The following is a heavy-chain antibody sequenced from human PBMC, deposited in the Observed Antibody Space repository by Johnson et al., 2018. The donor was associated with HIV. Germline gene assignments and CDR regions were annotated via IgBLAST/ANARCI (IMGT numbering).Heavy chain of an antibody. J-gene: IGHJ3*02. V-gene: IGHV3-7*01. CDR3: ARDGSNFGAFDI. CDR2: IKQGGSEK. CDR1: GFNFSTYW. Sequence: VQLVESGGGVVRPGGSLRLSCAASGFNFSTYWMSWVRQAPGKGLEWVANIKQGGSEKYYVDSVKGRFTISRDNAKKSLYLQMNSLRAEDTAVYYCARDGSNFGAFDIWGQGTLVTVSS. D-gene: IGHD1-1*01.